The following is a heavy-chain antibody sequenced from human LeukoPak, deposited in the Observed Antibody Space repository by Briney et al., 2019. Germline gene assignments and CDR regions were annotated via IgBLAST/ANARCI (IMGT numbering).Heavy chain of an antibody. CDR3: ARGTGRTAGSRHYFDL. V-gene: IGHV4-34*01. J-gene: IGHJ4*02. CDR2: ILHSGST. D-gene: IGHD1-26*01. CDR1: GGSFSDYF. Sequence: SETLSLTCGVYGGSFSDYFWTWIRQTPGKGLEYIGEILHSGSTDYNPPLKSRVTISVDTSKKQFSLRVTTVTAADTAVYYCARGTGRTAGSRHYFDLWGQGTLVTVSS.